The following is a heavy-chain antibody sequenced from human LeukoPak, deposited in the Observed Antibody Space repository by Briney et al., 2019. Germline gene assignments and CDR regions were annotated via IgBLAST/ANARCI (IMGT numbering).Heavy chain of an antibody. CDR3: TTASRTWLHLDY. J-gene: IGHJ4*02. D-gene: IGHD5-24*01. CDR2: IKSKTDGETT. V-gene: IGHV3-15*01. CDR1: GFTFSNAW. Sequence: GSLRLSCAASGFTFSNAWMSWVRQAPGKGLEWVGRIKSKTDGETTDYAAPVKGRFTISRDDSKNTLYLQMNSLKTEDTAVYYCTTASRTWLHLDYWGQGTLVTVSS.